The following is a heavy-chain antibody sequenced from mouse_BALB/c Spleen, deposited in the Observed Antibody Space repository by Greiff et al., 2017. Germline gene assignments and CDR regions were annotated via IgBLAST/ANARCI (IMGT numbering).Heavy chain of an antibody. J-gene: IGHJ1*01. CDR1: GYTFTSYW. Sequence: LQQPGSELVRPGASVKLSCKASGYTFTSYWMHWVKQRPGQGLEWIGNIYPGSGSTNYDEKFKSKATLTVDTSSSTAYMQLSSLTSEDSAVYYCTRGRDGYAGYIDVGGAGTTVTVSS. V-gene: IGHV1S22*01. CDR2: IYPGSGST. D-gene: IGHD2-2*01. CDR3: TRGRDGYAGYIDV.